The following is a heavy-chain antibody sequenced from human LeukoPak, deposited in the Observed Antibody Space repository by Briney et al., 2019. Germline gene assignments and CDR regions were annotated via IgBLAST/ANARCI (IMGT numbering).Heavy chain of an antibody. CDR3: AKGHYYGSGSLDY. CDR1: GFTFSSYA. Sequence: GGSLRLSCAASGFTFSSYAMSWVRQAPGKGLEWVSAIGGRDGSTYYADSVKGRFTISRDNSKNTLYVQMNSLRAEDTAVYYCAKGHYYGSGSLDYWGQGTLVTVSS. J-gene: IGHJ4*02. D-gene: IGHD3-10*01. V-gene: IGHV3-23*01. CDR2: IGGRDGST.